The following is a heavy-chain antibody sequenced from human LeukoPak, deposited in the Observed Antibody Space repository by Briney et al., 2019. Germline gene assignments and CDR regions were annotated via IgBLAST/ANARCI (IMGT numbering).Heavy chain of an antibody. J-gene: IGHJ6*03. CDR3: ARGSSSSSNFYMDV. CDR1: VFTFRSYP. Sequence: GGPLRLSCAASVFTFRSYPMRWVRQAPGKGLEWVSTISGSGDGIYYADSVKGRFAISRDNSKDTLYLQMNRLRDEDTAVYYCARGSSSSSNFYMDVWGKGTTGTVSS. D-gene: IGHD6-13*01. V-gene: IGHV3-23*01. CDR2: ISGSGDGI.